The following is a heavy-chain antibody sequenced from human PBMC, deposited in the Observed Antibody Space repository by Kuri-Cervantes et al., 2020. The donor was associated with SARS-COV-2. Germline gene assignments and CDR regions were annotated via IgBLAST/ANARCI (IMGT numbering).Heavy chain of an antibody. CDR1: GFNFDDHG. V-gene: IGHV3-20*04. D-gene: IGHD3-3*01. CDR3: ARDGSQILEWLLQSYYYYMDV. CDR2: ISWNGGIT. Sequence: GESLKISCAASGFNFDDHGMSLVRQAPGKGLEWVSGISWNGGITGYADSVKGRFTISRDNAKNSLYLQMNSLRAEDTAVYYCARDGSQILEWLLQSYYYYMDVWGKGTTVTVSS. J-gene: IGHJ6*03.